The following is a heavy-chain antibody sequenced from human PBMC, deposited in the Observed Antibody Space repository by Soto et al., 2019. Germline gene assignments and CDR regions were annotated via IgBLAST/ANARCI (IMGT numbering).Heavy chain of an antibody. V-gene: IGHV1-18*01. Sequence: QVQLVQSGAEVKKPGASVKVSCQASGYTFTNYGISWVRQAPGQGLEWVGWISPYNGDTRYAQNVQGKVTLPTETPRSAAYMELRSLISDKTALYCCARRGSNKWPEDFDFWGQGTLVTVSS. CDR2: ISPYNGDT. CDR3: ARRGSNKWPEDFDF. D-gene: IGHD2-15*01. J-gene: IGHJ4*02. CDR1: GYTFTNYG.